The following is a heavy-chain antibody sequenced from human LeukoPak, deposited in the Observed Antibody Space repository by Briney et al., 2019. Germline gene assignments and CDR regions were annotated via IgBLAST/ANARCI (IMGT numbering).Heavy chain of an antibody. CDR1: GFTFSTYA. V-gene: IGHV3-23*01. CDR3: ARGGGNYCLDY. D-gene: IGHD1-26*01. CDR2: ICGSGGTT. J-gene: IGHJ4*02. Sequence: GGSLTLSCAASGFTFSTYALSWVRQAPGKGLEWVTVICGSGGTTYYADSVKGRFTISRDNSTNTLFLQMNSLGAADTAAYFCARGGGNYCLDYWGQGTLVTVSS.